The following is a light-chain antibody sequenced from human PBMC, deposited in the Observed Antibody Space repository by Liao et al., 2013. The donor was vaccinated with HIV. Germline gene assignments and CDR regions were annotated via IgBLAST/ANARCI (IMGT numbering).Light chain of an antibody. CDR3: QSADSSGTSVV. CDR1: RLGEKY. CDR2: QVH. Sequence: SYEVSQPTAVSVSPGQTATITCSGDRLGEKYVSWYQHKAGQSPILVIFQVHKRPSGVPERFSGSSSGTTVTLTISGVQAEDEADYYCQSADSSGTSVVFGGGTKLTVL. J-gene: IGLJ2*01. V-gene: IGLV3-25*03.